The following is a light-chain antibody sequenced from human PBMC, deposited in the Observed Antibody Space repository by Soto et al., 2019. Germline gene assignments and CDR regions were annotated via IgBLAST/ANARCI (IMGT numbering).Light chain of an antibody. Sequence: EIVLTQSPGTLSLSPGESATLSCRASQSVSSTYLAWYQQKPGQAPRHLIYDLSRRTTGIPDRFSASGSGTDVTLNISRLEPEDFAVYYCQQYGSSPRTFGQGTKLEI. CDR3: QQYGSSPRT. V-gene: IGKV3-20*01. J-gene: IGKJ2*02. CDR1: QSVSSTY. CDR2: DLS.